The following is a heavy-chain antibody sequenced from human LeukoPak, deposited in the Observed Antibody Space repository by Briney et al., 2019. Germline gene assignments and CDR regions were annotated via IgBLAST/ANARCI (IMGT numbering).Heavy chain of an antibody. CDR2: ISWNSGSI. Sequence: GGSLRLSCAASGFTFDDYAMHWVRQAPGKGLEWVSGISWNSGSIGYADSVKGRFTISRDNAKSTLYLQMNSLRAEDTAVYYCAKGGSYPIDYWGQGALVTVSS. CDR1: GFTFDDYA. D-gene: IGHD1-26*01. J-gene: IGHJ4*02. CDR3: AKGGSYPIDY. V-gene: IGHV3-9*01.